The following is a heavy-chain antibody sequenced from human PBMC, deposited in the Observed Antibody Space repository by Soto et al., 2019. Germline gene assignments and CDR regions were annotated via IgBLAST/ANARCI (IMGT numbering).Heavy chain of an antibody. CDR3: HLLTACGGDCYSGGFDY. V-gene: IGHV4-59*12. Sequence: AETLSLTFTVPSISSYYWSWIRQPPGKGLEWIGEIYHSGSTNYNPSLKSRVTRSVDKSKNQFSLKLSSVTAADTAVYYCHLLTACGGDCYSGGFDYWGQGTPVTVSS. D-gene: IGHD2-21*02. CDR1: SISSYY. J-gene: IGHJ4*02. CDR2: IYHSGST.